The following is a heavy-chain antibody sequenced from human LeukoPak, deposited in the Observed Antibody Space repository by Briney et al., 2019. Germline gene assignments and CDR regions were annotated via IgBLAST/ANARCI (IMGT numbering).Heavy chain of an antibody. Sequence: ASVKASCKASGYTFTNYGISRVRQAPGQGLEWMGWISAYNGNTNYAQKLQGRVTMTTDTSTSTAYMELRSLRSDDTAVYYCARDRGITMIVVGLFDYWGQGTLVTVSS. V-gene: IGHV1-18*01. D-gene: IGHD3-22*01. J-gene: IGHJ4*02. CDR3: ARDRGITMIVVGLFDY. CDR2: ISAYNGNT. CDR1: GYTFTNYG.